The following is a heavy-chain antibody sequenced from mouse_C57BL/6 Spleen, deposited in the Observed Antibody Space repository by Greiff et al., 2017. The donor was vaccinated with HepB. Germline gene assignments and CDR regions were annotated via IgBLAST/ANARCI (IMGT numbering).Heavy chain of an antibody. CDR2: IRTKANGYTT. CDR1: GFTFTDYY. V-gene: IGHV7-3*01. D-gene: IGHD4-1*01. Sequence: EVMLVESGGGLVQPGGSLSLSCAASGFTFTDYYMSWVRQPPGKALEWLGFIRTKANGYTTEYSASVKGRFTISRDNSQSILYLQMNALRAEDSATYDCARYQTGYDAMDYWGQGTSVTVSS. J-gene: IGHJ4*01. CDR3: ARYQTGYDAMDY.